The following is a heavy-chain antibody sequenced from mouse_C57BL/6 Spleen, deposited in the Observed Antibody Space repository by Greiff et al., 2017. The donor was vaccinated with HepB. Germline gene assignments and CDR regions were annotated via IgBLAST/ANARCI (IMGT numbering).Heavy chain of an antibody. Sequence: EVQLVESGGGLVQPGGSMKLSCVASGFTFSNYWMNWVRQSPEKGLEWVAQIRLKSDNYATHYAESVKGRFTISRDDSKSSVYLQMNNLRAEDTGIYYCTDDLAWFAYWGQGTLVTVSA. D-gene: IGHD2-4*01. V-gene: IGHV6-3*01. CDR2: IRLKSDNYAT. CDR1: GFTFSNYW. J-gene: IGHJ3*01. CDR3: TDDLAWFAY.